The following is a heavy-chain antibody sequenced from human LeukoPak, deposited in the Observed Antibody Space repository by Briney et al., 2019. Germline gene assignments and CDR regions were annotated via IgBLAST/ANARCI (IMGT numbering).Heavy chain of an antibody. Sequence: PGGSLRLSCAASGFTFSSYSMNWVRQAPGKGLEWVSSISSSSSYIYYADSVKGRFTISRDSAKNSLYLQMNSLRAEDTAVYYCARGYYYGSGSYYPLAYWGQGTLVTVSS. CDR2: ISSSSSYI. V-gene: IGHV3-21*01. CDR3: ARGYYYGSGSYYPLAY. CDR1: GFTFSSYS. D-gene: IGHD3-10*01. J-gene: IGHJ4*02.